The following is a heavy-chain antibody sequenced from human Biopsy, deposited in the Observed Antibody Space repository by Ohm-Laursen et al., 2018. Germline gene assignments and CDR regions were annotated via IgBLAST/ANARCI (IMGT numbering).Heavy chain of an antibody. Sequence: SDTLSLTCTVSGASISNYYWTWIRQPAGKGLEWNGRIYTSGRTNYNPSLKSRVTMSVDTSKNQFSLKLTSLTAADTAVYFCAAVDYSAYTTVDHWGQGTLITVSS. CDR1: GASISNYY. J-gene: IGHJ4*02. CDR2: IYTSGRT. D-gene: IGHD5-12*01. CDR3: AAVDYSAYTTVDH. V-gene: IGHV4-4*07.